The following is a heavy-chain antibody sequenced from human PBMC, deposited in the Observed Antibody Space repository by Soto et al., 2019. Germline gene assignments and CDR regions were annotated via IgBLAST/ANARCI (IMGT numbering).Heavy chain of an antibody. Sequence: EVQLLESGGGLVQPGGSLRLSCAASGFTFSSYAMSWVRQAPGKGLEWVSAISGSGGSTYYADSVKGRFTISRDNSKNTLYLQLNSLRAEDTAVYYCAKVFGVVTYYWYFDLWGRGTLVTVSS. CDR3: AKVFGVVTYYWYFDL. CDR1: GFTFSSYA. V-gene: IGHV3-23*01. J-gene: IGHJ2*01. D-gene: IGHD3-3*01. CDR2: ISGSGGST.